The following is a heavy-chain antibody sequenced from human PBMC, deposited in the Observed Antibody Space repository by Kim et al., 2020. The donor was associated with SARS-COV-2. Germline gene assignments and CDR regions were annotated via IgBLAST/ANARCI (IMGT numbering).Heavy chain of an antibody. J-gene: IGHJ5*02. Sequence: YDGSYKYYADSVKGRFTISRDNSKNTLYLQMNSLRAEDTALYYCARVLDLWGQGTVVSVSS. V-gene: IGHV3-33*05. CDR2: YDGSYK. CDR3: ARVLDL.